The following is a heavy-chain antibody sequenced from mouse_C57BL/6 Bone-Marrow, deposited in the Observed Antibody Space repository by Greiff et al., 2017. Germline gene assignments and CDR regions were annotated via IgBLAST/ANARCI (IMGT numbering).Heavy chain of an antibody. V-gene: IGHV1-64*01. Sequence: VKLQQPGAELVKPGASVKLSCKASGYTFTSYWMHWVKQRPGQGLEWIGMIHPNSGSTNYNEKFKSKATLTVDKSSSTAYMQLSSLTSEDSAVYYCARTDYYGRRNWGQGTLVTVSA. CDR2: IHPNSGST. CDR1: GYTFTSYW. CDR3: ARTDYYGRRN. D-gene: IGHD1-1*01. J-gene: IGHJ3*01.